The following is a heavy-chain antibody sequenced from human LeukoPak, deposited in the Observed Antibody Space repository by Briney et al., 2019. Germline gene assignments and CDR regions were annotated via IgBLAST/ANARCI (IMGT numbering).Heavy chain of an antibody. Sequence: GGSLRLSCAASGFTFSNAWMNWVRQAPGKGLEWVSYISSSSSFTAYADSVKGRFTISRDNTKNSLYLQMNSLRAEDTAVYYCARALYGSGSYSTYWGQGTLVTVSS. CDR1: GFTFSNAW. J-gene: IGHJ4*02. CDR3: ARALYGSGSYSTY. D-gene: IGHD3-10*01. V-gene: IGHV3-11*05. CDR2: ISSSSSFT.